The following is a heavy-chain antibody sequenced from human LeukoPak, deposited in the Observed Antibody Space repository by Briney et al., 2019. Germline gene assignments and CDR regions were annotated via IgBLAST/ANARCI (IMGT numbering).Heavy chain of an antibody. V-gene: IGHV3-48*03. CDR1: GFTFSSYE. CDR3: AKGWFGGKYFDY. Sequence: PGGSLRLSCAASGFTFSSYEMNWVRQAPGKGLEWVSYISSSGSTIYYADSVKGRFTISRDNAKNSLYLQMNSLRAEDTAMYYCAKGWFGGKYFDYWGQGTLVTVSS. J-gene: IGHJ4*02. D-gene: IGHD3-10*01. CDR2: ISSSGSTI.